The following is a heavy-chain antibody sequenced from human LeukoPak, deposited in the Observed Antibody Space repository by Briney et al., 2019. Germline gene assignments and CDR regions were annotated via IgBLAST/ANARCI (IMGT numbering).Heavy chain of an antibody. D-gene: IGHD3-10*01. V-gene: IGHV3-33*01. CDR3: ARNARGGDFDY. Sequence: GRSLRLSCAASGFTFSSYGMHWVRQAPGKGLEWVAVIWYDGSNKYYADSVKGRFTISRDNSKNTLYLQMNSLRTEDTAVYYCARNARGGDFDYWGQGSLVTVSS. CDR1: GFTFSSYG. J-gene: IGHJ4*02. CDR2: IWYDGSNK.